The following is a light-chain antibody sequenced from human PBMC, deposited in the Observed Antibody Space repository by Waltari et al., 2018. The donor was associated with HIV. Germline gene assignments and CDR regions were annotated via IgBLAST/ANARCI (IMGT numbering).Light chain of an antibody. CDR2: ENK. CDR1: ISNIGNNY. V-gene: IGLV1-51*02. CDR3: VTWDSTLSFVV. J-gene: IGLJ2*01. Sequence: QSVLTQPPSVSAAPGQKVTISCSGSISNIGNNYVSWYQHFPGTAPKLLSHENKKLPSGIPDRFSASKSVTSATLGITGLQTGDEADYYCVTWDSTLSFVVFGGGTKVTVL.